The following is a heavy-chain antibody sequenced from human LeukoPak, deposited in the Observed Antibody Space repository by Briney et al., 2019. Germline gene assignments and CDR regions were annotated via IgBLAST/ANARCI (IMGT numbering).Heavy chain of an antibody. CDR2: ISYDGSNR. V-gene: IGHV3-30*04. CDR3: VRLTAAGRRTDFDY. Sequence: GGSLRLSCAASGFTFSSYAMHWVRQAPGKGLEWVAAISYDGSNRYYADSVKGRFTISRHNSKNTLYLQMNSLRTEDTAVYYCVRLTAAGRRTDFDYWGQGTLVTVSS. D-gene: IGHD6-13*01. CDR1: GFTFSSYA. J-gene: IGHJ4*02.